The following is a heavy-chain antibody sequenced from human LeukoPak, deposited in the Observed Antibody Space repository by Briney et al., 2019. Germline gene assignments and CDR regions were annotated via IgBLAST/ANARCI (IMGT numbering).Heavy chain of an antibody. V-gene: IGHV3-33*01. CDR1: GFTFSSYG. CDR2: IWYDGSNK. D-gene: IGHD2-15*01. CDR3: ARESYCSGGSCSAFDY. J-gene: IGHJ4*02. Sequence: GGSLRLSCAASGFTFSSYGMHWVRQAPGKGLEWVAVIWYDGSNKYYADSVKGRFIISRDNSKNTLHLQMNSLRAEDTAVYYCARESYCSGGSCSAFDYWGQGTLVTVSS.